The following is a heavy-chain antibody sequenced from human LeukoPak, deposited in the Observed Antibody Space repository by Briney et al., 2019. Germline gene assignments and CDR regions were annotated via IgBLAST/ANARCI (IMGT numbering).Heavy chain of an antibody. CDR2: MSGSDGRT. CDR3: AKGYYGSGSYPTLDN. Sequence: GGSLRLPCAASGFTFSSFAMSWVRQAPGKGLEWVSAMSGSDGRTYYADSVKGRFTISRDNSKNTLYLQMNSLRAEDTAVYYCAKGYYGSGSYPTLDNWGQGTLVTVSS. V-gene: IGHV3-23*01. J-gene: IGHJ4*02. CDR1: GFTFSSFA. D-gene: IGHD3-10*01.